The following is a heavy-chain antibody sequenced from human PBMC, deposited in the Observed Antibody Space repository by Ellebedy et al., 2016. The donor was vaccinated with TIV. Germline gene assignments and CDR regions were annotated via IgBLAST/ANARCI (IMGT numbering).Heavy chain of an antibody. CDR2: ISYDGNST. V-gene: IGHV3-30-3*01. CDR1: GYTFIGYY. CDR3: ARDLDKSSGWYGGAAY. Sequence: SCKASGYTFIGYYMHWVRQAPGKGLEWVAVISYDGNSTSYADSVKGRFTISRDNSMTTLYLEMNSLRAEDTAVYYCARDLDKSSGWYGGAAYWGQGTLVTVSS. D-gene: IGHD6-19*01. J-gene: IGHJ4*02.